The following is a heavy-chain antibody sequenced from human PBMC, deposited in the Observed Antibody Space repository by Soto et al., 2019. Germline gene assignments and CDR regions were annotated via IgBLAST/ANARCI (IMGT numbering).Heavy chain of an antibody. Sequence: GGSTRLSCAASGLTFYSYSMNWVRQAPGKGLEWVSYISSSSSTIYYADSVKGRFTISRDNAKNSLYLQMNSLRDEDTAVYYCANSGSYLDAFDIWGQGTMVTVSS. V-gene: IGHV3-48*02. J-gene: IGHJ3*02. CDR1: GLTFYSYS. CDR2: ISSSSSTI. D-gene: IGHD1-26*01. CDR3: ANSGSYLDAFDI.